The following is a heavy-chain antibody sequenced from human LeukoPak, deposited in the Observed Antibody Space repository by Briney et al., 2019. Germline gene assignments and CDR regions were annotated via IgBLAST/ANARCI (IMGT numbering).Heavy chain of an antibody. Sequence: PSETLSLTCTVSGGSISSHYWRWVRQPPGKGLESIGYIYYTGSTNYNPSLKSRLPITVDTSKLRFSLEVSSVTAAGAAVYYCASGRSGYDAFDIWGQGTMVTVSS. V-gene: IGHV4-59*11. J-gene: IGHJ3*02. CDR3: ASGRSGYDAFDI. D-gene: IGHD2-15*01. CDR1: GGSISSHY. CDR2: IYYTGST.